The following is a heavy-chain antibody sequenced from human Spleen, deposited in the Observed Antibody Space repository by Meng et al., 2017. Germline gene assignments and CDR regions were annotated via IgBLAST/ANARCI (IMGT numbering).Heavy chain of an antibody. CDR3: ARWVGGRWDFDY. J-gene: IGHJ4*02. D-gene: IGHD2-15*01. CDR2: ISGYNGNS. V-gene: IGHV1-18*01. Sequence: QEQLVQAGGEGKKPGASVKVSCKASGYTFTSYGLSWVRQAPGQGLEWMGWISGYNGNSHHAQKVQGRVTMTTDTSTSTAYMELRSLRSDDTAVYYCARWVGGRWDFDYWGQGTLVTVSS. CDR1: GYTFTSYG.